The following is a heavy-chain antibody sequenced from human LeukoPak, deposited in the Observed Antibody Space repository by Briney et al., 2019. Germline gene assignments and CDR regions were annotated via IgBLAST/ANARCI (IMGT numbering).Heavy chain of an antibody. D-gene: IGHD2/OR15-2a*01. J-gene: IGHJ6*02. Sequence: ASVKVSCKASGYLFTAYYIHWVRQAPGQGLEWMGWINPNSGGTNFAQKFQGWVTMLSRLTSDDTAVYYCARDSIEGYYYYGMDVWGQGTTVTVSS. CDR2: INPNSGGT. CDR1: GYLFTAYY. CDR3: ARDSIEGYYYYGMDV. V-gene: IGHV1-2*04.